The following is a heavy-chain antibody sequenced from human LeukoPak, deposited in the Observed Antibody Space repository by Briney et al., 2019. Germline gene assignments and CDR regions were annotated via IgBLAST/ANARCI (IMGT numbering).Heavy chain of an antibody. CDR3: ARGGGITIFGVVPDY. D-gene: IGHD3-3*01. CDR2: IYYSGST. CDR1: GGSISSYY. J-gene: IGHJ4*02. V-gene: IGHV4-59*01. Sequence: SETLSLTCTVSGGSISSYYWSWIRQPPGKGLEWIGYIYYSGSTNHDPSLKSRVTISVDTSKNQFSLKLSSVTAADTAVYYCARGGGITIFGVVPDYWGQGTLVTVSS.